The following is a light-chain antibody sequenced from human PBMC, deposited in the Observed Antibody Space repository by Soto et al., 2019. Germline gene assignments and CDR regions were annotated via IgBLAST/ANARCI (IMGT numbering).Light chain of an antibody. J-gene: IGKJ2*01. V-gene: IGKV4-1*01. Sequence: DIVMTQSPDSLAVSLGERATINCKSSQSVLYSSNNKNYLTWYQQKPGQPPKLLIYWASTRESGVPDRFSGSGSGTDVALTISSLQAEDVAVYYCQQYYITPPTFGQGTKLEIK. CDR3: QQYYITPPT. CDR1: QSVLYSSNNKNY. CDR2: WAS.